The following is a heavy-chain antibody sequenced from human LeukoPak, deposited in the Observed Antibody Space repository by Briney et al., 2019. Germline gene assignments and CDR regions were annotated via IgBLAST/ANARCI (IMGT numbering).Heavy chain of an antibody. J-gene: IGHJ4*02. CDR3: ASSRSGWIYFDY. CDR2: INSDGSST. Sequence: GGSLRLSCAASGFTFSNYWMHWVRQAPGKGLVWVSRINSDGSSTSYADSVKGRFTISRDNTKNTLYLQMSSLRVEDTAVYYCASSRSGWIYFDYWGQGTLVTVSS. V-gene: IGHV3-74*01. CDR1: GFTFSNYW. D-gene: IGHD6-19*01.